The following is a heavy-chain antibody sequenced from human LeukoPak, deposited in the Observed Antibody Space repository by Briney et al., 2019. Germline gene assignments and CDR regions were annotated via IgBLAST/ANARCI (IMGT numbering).Heavy chain of an antibody. J-gene: IGHJ6*03. CDR2: IYYSGST. D-gene: IGHD3-10*01. Sequence: SETLSLTCTVSGGSISSYYWSWIRQPPGKGLEWIGYIYYSGSTNYNPSLKSRVTISVDTSKSQFSLKLSSVTAADTAVYYCARGSDYYGSGSYYKAPYYYYMDVWGKGTTVTVSS. CDR1: GGSISSYY. CDR3: ARGSDYYGSGSYYKAPYYYYMDV. V-gene: IGHV4-59*12.